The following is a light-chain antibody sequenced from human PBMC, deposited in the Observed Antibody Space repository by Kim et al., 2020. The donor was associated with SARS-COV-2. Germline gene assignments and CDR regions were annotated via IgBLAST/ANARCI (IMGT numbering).Light chain of an antibody. CDR2: AAS. V-gene: IGKV1-12*01. CDR3: QQANSFPLT. J-gene: IGKJ4*01. CDR1: QGISSS. Sequence: ASVGDRVTLTCRASQGISSSLAWYQQKPGKAPKLLIYAASTLETGVPSRFSGSGSGTDFTLTISSLQPEDFASYYCQQANSFPLTLGGGTKVDIK.